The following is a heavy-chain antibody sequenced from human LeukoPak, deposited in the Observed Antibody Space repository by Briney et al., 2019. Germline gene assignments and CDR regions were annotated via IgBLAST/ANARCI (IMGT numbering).Heavy chain of an antibody. D-gene: IGHD6-19*01. Sequence: ASVKVSCKASPDTFTRYGITWVRQAPGQGLEWMGWIRAYNGDTNYAQKFQGRVTMTAERSTNTAHMELRGLTFDDTAVFYCATTTATSGSSLYWGQGTLVNVAS. CDR2: IRAYNGDT. CDR1: PDTFTRYG. J-gene: IGHJ4*02. CDR3: ATTTATSGSSLY. V-gene: IGHV1-18*01.